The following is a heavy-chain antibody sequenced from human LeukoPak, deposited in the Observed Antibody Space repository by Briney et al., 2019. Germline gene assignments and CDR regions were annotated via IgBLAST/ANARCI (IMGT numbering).Heavy chain of an antibody. J-gene: IGHJ4*02. Sequence: GGSLRLSCAASGFTFSSYGMHGVRQAPGKGLEWVAVISYDGSNKYYADSVKGRFTISRDNSKNTLYLQMNSLRAEDTAVYYCVYGDLDYWGQGTLVTVSS. CDR3: VYGDLDY. CDR1: GFTFSSYG. CDR2: ISYDGSNK. D-gene: IGHD4-17*01. V-gene: IGHV3-30*03.